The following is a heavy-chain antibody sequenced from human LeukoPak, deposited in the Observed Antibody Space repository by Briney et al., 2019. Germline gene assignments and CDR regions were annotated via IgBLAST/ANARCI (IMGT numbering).Heavy chain of an antibody. CDR2: ISAYNGNT. Sequence: ASVKVSCKASGYTFTSYGISWVRQAPGHGLEWMGWISAYNGNTNYAQKLQGRVTMTTDTSTSTAYMELRSLRSDDTAVYYCPTYSSGWKGYYYYSIDVRGKGTTVTISS. CDR3: PTYSSGWKGYYYYSIDV. D-gene: IGHD6-19*01. V-gene: IGHV1-18*01. J-gene: IGHJ6*03. CDR1: GYTFTSYG.